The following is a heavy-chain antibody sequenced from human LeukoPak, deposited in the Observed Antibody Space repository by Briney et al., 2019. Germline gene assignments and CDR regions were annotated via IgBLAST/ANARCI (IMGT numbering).Heavy chain of an antibody. CDR2: INPNSGGT. V-gene: IGHV1-2*02. D-gene: IGHD6-13*01. J-gene: IGHJ6*02. CDR1: GYTFTGYY. CDR3: AREFSSSGNPLYYYGMDV. Sequence: ASVTVSCKASGYTFTGYYMHWVRQAPGQGLEWMGWINPNSGGTNYAQKFQGRVTMTRDTSISTAYMELSRLRSDDTAVYYCAREFSSSGNPLYYYGMDVWGQGTTVTVSS.